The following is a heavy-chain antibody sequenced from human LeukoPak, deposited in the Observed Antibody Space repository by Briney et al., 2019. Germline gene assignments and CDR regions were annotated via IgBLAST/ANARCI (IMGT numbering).Heavy chain of an antibody. V-gene: IGHV4-38-2*01. D-gene: IGHD3-10*01. CDR2: IYHSGSI. CDR1: GYSISSGYY. Sequence: SETLSLTCAVCGYSISSGYYWGWIRQPPGKGLEWIGSIYHSGSIYYNPSLKSRVTIAVDTPKNQFSLKLNSVTAADTAVYYCARGATIVRGPIDYWGQGTLVTVSS. CDR3: ARGATIVRGPIDY. J-gene: IGHJ4*02.